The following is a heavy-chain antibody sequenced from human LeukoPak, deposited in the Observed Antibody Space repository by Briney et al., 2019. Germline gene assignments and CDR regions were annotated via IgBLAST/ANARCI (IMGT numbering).Heavy chain of an antibody. D-gene: IGHD5-18*01. CDR3: ARKDNYGRYGFDV. Sequence: PGWSLRLSCAASGYSFSSHGLYWVRQAPGKGPEWVAVIAFDGSNENYADPVKGRFTISRDNSKNTAYLQMNSLRAEDTAVYYCARKDNYGRYGFDVWGQGTTVTVSS. CDR1: GYSFSSHG. J-gene: IGHJ6*02. CDR2: IAFDGSNE. V-gene: IGHV3-30*03.